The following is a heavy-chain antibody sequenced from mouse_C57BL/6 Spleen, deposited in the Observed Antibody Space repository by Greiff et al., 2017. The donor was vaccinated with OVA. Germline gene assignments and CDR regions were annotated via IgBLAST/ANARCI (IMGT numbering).Heavy chain of an antibody. CDR1: GFTFSDYG. V-gene: IGHV5-17*01. J-gene: IGHJ4*01. Sequence: DVKLVESGGGLVKPGGSLKLSCAASGFTFSDYGMHWVRQAPEKGLEWVAYISSGSSTIYYADTVKGRFTISRDNAKNTLCLQMTSLRSEDTAMYYCARGRVYAMDYWGQGTSVTVSS. CDR2: ISSGSSTI. CDR3: ARGRVYAMDY.